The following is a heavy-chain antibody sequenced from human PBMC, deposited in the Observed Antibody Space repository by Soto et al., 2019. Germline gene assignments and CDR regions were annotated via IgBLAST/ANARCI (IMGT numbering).Heavy chain of an antibody. CDR1: GGSISSGGYY. J-gene: IGHJ4*02. CDR3: ARGRERGIGERALDY. V-gene: IGHV4-31*03. D-gene: IGHD3-10*01. Sequence: PSETLSLTCTVSGGSISSGGYYWSWIRQHPGKGLEWIGYIYYSGSTYYNPSLKSRVTISVDTSKNQFSLKLSSVTAADTAVYYCARGRERGIGERALDYWGQGTLVTVSS. CDR2: IYYSGST.